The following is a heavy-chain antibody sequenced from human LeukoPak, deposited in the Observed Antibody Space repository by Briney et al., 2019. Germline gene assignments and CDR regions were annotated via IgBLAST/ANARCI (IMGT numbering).Heavy chain of an antibody. CDR2: IYYSGST. D-gene: IGHD3-22*01. V-gene: IGHV4-39*07. CDR3: ARDLYYYDSSGYYATDY. CDR1: GGSISSSGYY. J-gene: IGHJ4*02. Sequence: SETLSLTCTVSGGSISSSGYYWGWSRQPPGRGLEWIGSIYYSGSTYYNPSLKSRVTISVDTSKNQFSLKLSSVTAADTAVYYCARDLYYYDSSGYYATDYWGQGTLVTVSS.